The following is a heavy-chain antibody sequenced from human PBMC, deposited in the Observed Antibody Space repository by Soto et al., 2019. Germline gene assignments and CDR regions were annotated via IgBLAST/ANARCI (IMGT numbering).Heavy chain of an antibody. CDR2: IYYSGST. CDR1: GGSISSGGYY. CDR3: ARLDCSSTSCSSSEAAFDI. Sequence: SETLSLTCTVSGGSISSGGYYWSWIRQHPGKGLEWIGHIYYSGSTYYNPSLKSRVTISVDTSKNQFSLKLSSVTAADTAVYYCARLDCSSTSCSSSEAAFDIWGQGTMVTVSS. D-gene: IGHD2-2*01. J-gene: IGHJ3*02. V-gene: IGHV4-31*03.